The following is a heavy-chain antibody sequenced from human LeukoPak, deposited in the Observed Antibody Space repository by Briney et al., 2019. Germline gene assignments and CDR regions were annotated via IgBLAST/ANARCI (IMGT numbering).Heavy chain of an antibody. CDR3: AKWGPYYDFWSGSLYFDP. CDR2: ISGSGGGT. D-gene: IGHD3-3*01. J-gene: IGHJ2*01. Sequence: PGGSLRLSCAASGFTFSSYAVSWVRQAPGKGLGLVSAISGSGGGTYYADSVKARFTISRDNSKTTMYLQMNSLRAEDTAVYYCAKWGPYYDFWSGSLYFDPWGRGTLVTVSS. CDR1: GFTFSSYA. V-gene: IGHV3-23*01.